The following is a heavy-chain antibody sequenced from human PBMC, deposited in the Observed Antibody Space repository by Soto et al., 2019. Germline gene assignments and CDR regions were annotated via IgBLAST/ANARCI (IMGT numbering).Heavy chain of an antibody. CDR1: GFTFDDYA. CDR3: AKAKGEYRGSIDY. V-gene: IGHV3-9*01. CDR2: ISWKTGSI. Sequence: PGGSLRLSCAASGFTFDDYAMHWVRQAPGKGLEWVSGISWKTGSIGYADSVKGRFIFSRDNIKNFLYLEMDSLRPEDTALYYCAKAKGEYRGSIDYWRHGALVTVSS. J-gene: IGHJ4*01. D-gene: IGHD5-12*01.